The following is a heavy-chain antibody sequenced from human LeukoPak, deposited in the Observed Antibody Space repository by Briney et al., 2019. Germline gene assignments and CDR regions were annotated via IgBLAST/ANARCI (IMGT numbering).Heavy chain of an antibody. CDR3: ARDAGTGTTGNYYYYMDV. V-gene: IGHV4-4*07. CDR2: IYTSGST. CDR1: GGSISSYY. Sequence: PSETLSLTCTVSGGSISSYYWSWIRQPAGKGLEWIGRIYTSGSTNYHPSLESRVTISVDKSKNQFSLKLSSVTAADTAVYYCARDAGTGTTGNYYYYMDVWGQGTTVTVSS. J-gene: IGHJ6*03. D-gene: IGHD1-7*01.